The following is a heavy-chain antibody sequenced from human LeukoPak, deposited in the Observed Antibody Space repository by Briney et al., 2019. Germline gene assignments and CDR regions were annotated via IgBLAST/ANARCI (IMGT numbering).Heavy chain of an antibody. CDR3: ARERGEFGGSYFLDY. V-gene: IGHV1-3*03. J-gene: IGHJ4*02. Sequence: AASVKVSCKASGYTFTSYGISWVRQAPGQGLEWMGYINDGDGNTKYSQEFQGRVTITRDTSASIVYMELSSLRSEDMAFYYCARERGEFGGSYFLDYWGQGTLVTVSS. CDR1: GYTFTSYG. D-gene: IGHD1-26*01. CDR2: INDGDGNT.